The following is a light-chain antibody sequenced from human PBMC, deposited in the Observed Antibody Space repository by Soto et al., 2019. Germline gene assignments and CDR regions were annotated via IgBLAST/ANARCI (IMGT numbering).Light chain of an antibody. CDR2: GAS. Sequence: EIVLTQSPGTLSLSPGERATLSCRASQSVSSSYLAWYQQKPGQAPRLLIYGASSRATGIPDRFSGSGSGTDFALPISRQEPEDFAVYYCQQYVSLSKTLGQGPKVEIQ. CDR1: QSVSSSY. CDR3: QQYVSLSKT. J-gene: IGKJ1*01. V-gene: IGKV3-20*01.